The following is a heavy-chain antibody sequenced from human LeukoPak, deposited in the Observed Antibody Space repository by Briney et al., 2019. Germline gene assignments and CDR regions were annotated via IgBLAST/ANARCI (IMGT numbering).Heavy chain of an antibody. CDR3: ARDMYSSGRVPFDY. CDR1: RYTFTGYY. J-gene: IGHJ4*02. V-gene: IGHV1-2*02. D-gene: IGHD6-19*01. CDR2: INPNSGVT. Sequence: ASVKVSCKASRYTFTGYYMHWVRQAPGQGLEWMGWINPNSGVTDYAQNFQGRVTMTRDTSISTAYVELSRLRSDDTAVYYCARDMYSSGRVPFDYWGQGTLVTVSS.